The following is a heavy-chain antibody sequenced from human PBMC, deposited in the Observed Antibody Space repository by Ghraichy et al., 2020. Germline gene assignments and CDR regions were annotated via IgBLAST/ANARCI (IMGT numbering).Heavy chain of an antibody. CDR1: GGSISSSSYY. J-gene: IGHJ5*02. D-gene: IGHD6-19*01. Sequence: SETLSLTCTVSGGSISSSSYYWGWIRQPPGKGLEWIGSIYYSGSTYYNPSLKSRVTISVDTSKNQFSLKLSSVTAADTAVYYCARHRGGQWPGDLDPWGQGTLVTVSS. CDR3: ARHRGGQWPGDLDP. V-gene: IGHV4-39*01. CDR2: IYYSGST.